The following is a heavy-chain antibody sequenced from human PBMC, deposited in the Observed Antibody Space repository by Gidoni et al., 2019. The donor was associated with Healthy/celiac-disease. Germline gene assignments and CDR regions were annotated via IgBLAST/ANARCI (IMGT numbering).Heavy chain of an antibody. CDR3: ARSSSGWFLHEYYFDY. Sequence: QVQLQESGPGLVKPSETLSLTCTVSGGSISSYYWSWIRQPPGKGLEWIGYIYYSGSTNYNPSLKSRVTISVDTSKNQFSLKLSSVTAADTAVYYCARSSSGWFLHEYYFDYWGQGTLVTVSS. D-gene: IGHD6-19*01. CDR2: IYYSGST. J-gene: IGHJ4*02. CDR1: GGSISSYY. V-gene: IGHV4-59*01.